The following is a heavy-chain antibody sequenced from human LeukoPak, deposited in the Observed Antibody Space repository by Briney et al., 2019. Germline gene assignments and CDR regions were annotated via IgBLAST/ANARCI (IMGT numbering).Heavy chain of an antibody. Sequence: GGCMRLSWVLSAFTFISYAMGWVRQAPGKGLEWVSVISGSGGSTYYADSVKGLFTIARDNSKNTLYLQMNSLRAEDTAVYYCAKDIVVVPAAILGRSYYYYGVDVWGKGTTVTVSS. CDR3: AKDIVVVPAAILGRSYYYYGVDV. CDR2: ISGSGGST. V-gene: IGHV3-23*01. J-gene: IGHJ6*04. D-gene: IGHD2-2*01. CDR1: AFTFISYA.